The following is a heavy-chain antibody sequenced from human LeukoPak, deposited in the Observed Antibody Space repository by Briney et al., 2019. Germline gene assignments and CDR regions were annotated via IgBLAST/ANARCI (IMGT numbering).Heavy chain of an antibody. D-gene: IGHD5-18*01. V-gene: IGHV4-34*01. J-gene: IGHJ4*02. CDR1: GGSFSGYY. Sequence: SETLSLTCAVYGGSFSGYYWSWIRQPPGKGLEWIGEINHSGSTNYNPSLKSRVTILLDTSKNQFSLKLSSVTAADTAVYYCARGRGRRYSPGGTDFEYWGQGTLVTVSS. CDR3: ARGRGRRYSPGGTDFEY. CDR2: INHSGST.